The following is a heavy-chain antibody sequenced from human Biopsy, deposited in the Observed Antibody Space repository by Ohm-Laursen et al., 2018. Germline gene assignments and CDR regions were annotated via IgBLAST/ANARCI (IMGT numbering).Heavy chain of an antibody. V-gene: IGHV4-34*01. Sequence: SDTLSLTCAVYGESFNGYYWSWIRQTPGKGLEWIGEINHSGRTNYNPSLKSRVTISVDTSKNQFSLKVRSETAVDTAIYYCARIIVRSSGSSNYFDYWGQGTLVTVSS. D-gene: IGHD3-22*01. CDR2: INHSGRT. J-gene: IGHJ4*02. CDR1: GESFNGYY. CDR3: ARIIVRSSGSSNYFDY.